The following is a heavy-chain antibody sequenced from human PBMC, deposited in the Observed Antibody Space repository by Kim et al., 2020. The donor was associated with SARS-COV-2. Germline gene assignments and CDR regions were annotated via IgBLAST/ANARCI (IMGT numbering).Heavy chain of an antibody. CDR3: ARESDVDGNDY. J-gene: IGHJ4*02. Sequence: GGSLRLSCAASGFTFSSYEMNWVRQAPGKGLEWVSSISSSGSTIYYADSVKGRFTISRDNAKNTLYLQMNSLRAEDTAVYYCARESDVDGNDYWGQGTLVTVSS. CDR2: ISSSGSTI. D-gene: IGHD6-19*01. CDR1: GFTFSSYE. V-gene: IGHV3-48*03.